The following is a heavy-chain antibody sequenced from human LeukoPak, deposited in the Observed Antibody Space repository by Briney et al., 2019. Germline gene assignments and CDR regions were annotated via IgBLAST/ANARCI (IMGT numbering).Heavy chain of an antibody. CDR1: GVSISSYY. CDR3: ATFRSRGYFDY. CDR2: IYYSGST. D-gene: IGHD3-10*01. V-gene: IGHV4-59*01. J-gene: IGHJ4*02. Sequence: SETLSLTCTVSGVSISSYYWSWIRQPPGKGLEWIGYIYYSGSTNYNPSLKSRVTISVDTSKNQFSLKLSSVTAADTAVYYCATFRSRGYFDYWGQGTLVTVSS.